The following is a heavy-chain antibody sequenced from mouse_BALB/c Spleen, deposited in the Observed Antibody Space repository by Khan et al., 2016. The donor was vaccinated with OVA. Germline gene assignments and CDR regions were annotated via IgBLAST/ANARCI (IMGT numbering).Heavy chain of an antibody. D-gene: IGHD2-3*01. Sequence: QVQLQQSGADLVRPGASVTLSCKASGYTFTDYEMHWVKQTPVHGLEWIGAIDPETGGTAYNQKFKGKATLTADKSSSTAYMELRSLTSEDSAVYYCPIAIDDGYWGYAMDYWGQGTSVTVSS. CDR1: GYTFTDYE. V-gene: IGHV1-15*01. J-gene: IGHJ4*01. CDR2: IDPETGGT. CDR3: PIAIDDGYWGYAMDY.